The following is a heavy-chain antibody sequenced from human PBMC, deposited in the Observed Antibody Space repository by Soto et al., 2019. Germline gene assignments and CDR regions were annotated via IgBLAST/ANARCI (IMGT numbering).Heavy chain of an antibody. CDR2: IIPIFGTA. Sequence: SVKVSCKASGGTFSSYAISWVRQAPGQGLEWMGGIIPIFGTANYAQKFQGRVTITADESTSTAYMELSSLRSEDTAVYYCARXRSRIAVAGYYYYGMDVWGQGTTVTVSS. CDR3: ARXRSRIAVAGYYYYGMDV. V-gene: IGHV1-69*13. CDR1: GGTFSSYA. D-gene: IGHD6-19*01. J-gene: IGHJ6*02.